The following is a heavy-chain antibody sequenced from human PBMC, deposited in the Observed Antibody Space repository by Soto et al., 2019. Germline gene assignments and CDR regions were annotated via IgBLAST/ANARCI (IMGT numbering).Heavy chain of an antibody. CDR2: IWYDGSNK. D-gene: IGHD5-18*01. Sequence: QVQLVDSGGGVVQPGRSLRLSCAASGFTFSSYGMHWVRQAPGNGLEGVAVIWYDGSNKYYADSVKGRFTISRDNSKNTLYLQMNSLIDEDTAVYYCARDGEGRLDGYSYGYDGLFDYWGQGTLVTVSS. J-gene: IGHJ4*02. CDR1: GFTFSSYG. V-gene: IGHV3-33*01. CDR3: ARDGEGRLDGYSYGYDGLFDY.